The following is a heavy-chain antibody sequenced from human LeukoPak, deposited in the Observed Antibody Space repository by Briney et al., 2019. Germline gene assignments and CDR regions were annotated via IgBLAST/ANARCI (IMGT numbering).Heavy chain of an antibody. Sequence: GGSLRLSCAASGFTFSSYNMNWVRQAPGKGLEWVSSISGSSTFIYYSDSVRGRFTISRDNAENSLYLQMSSLRVEDTAVYYCARANDYIDYWGQGVLVAVSS. J-gene: IGHJ4*02. CDR1: GFTFSSYN. V-gene: IGHV3-21*01. CDR3: ARANDYIDY. CDR2: ISGSSTFI.